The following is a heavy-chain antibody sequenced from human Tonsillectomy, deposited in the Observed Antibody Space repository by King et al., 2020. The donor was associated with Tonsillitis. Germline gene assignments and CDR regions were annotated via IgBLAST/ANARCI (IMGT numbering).Heavy chain of an antibody. D-gene: IGHD5-18*01. Sequence: VQLVESGGGVVQPGRALRLSCAASGFTFSSYGMHWVRQAPGKGLEWVAVISYDGRNKYSADSVKGRFTISRDNSKNTLYLQMNSLRAEDTAVYYCAKGHSYGFLNWFDPWGQGTLVTVSS. J-gene: IGHJ5*02. V-gene: IGHV3-30*18. CDR2: ISYDGRNK. CDR1: GFTFSSYG. CDR3: AKGHSYGFLNWFDP.